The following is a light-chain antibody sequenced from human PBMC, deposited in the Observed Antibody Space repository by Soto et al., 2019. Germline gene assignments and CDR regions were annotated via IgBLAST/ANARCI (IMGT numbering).Light chain of an antibody. V-gene: IGKV1-9*01. J-gene: IGKJ3*01. CDR1: QGIKSD. CDR3: QQLNSFPRT. CDR2: SAS. Sequence: DIQLTQSPSFLSASVGDRVTITCRASQGIKSDLAWYQQKPGKAPKLLIYSASTLQSGVPSRFSGSGSGTDFTLTISRLQAEDFATYYCQQLNSFPRTFGHGTKVDIK.